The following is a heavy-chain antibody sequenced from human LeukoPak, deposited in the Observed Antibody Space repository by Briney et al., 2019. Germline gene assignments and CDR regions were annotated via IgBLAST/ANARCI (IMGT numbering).Heavy chain of an antibody. D-gene: IGHD3-10*01. CDR1: GFTFSSYA. J-gene: IGHJ4*02. V-gene: IGHV3-23*01. Sequence: GGSLRLSCAASGFTFSSYAMSWVRQAPGKGLEWVSAFSGSGGSTYYADSVKGRFTIPRDNSKNTLYLQMNSLRAEDTAVYYCAKAESVYGSGGSYYFDFWGQGTLVTVSS. CDR3: AKAESVYGSGGSYYFDF. CDR2: FSGSGGST.